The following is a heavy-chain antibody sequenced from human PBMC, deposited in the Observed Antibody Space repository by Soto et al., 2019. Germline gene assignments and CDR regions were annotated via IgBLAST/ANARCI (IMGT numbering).Heavy chain of an antibody. CDR1: GFTFSGYW. J-gene: IGHJ6*03. V-gene: IGHV3-49*04. CDR2: IRSKAYGGTT. D-gene: IGHD6-13*01. CDR3: TREGIAAAGIVYYYYMDV. Sequence: GGSLRLSCAASGFTFSGYWMHWVRQAPGKGLVWVGFIRSKAYGGTTEYAASVKGRFTISRDDSKSIAYLQMNSLKTEDTAVYYCTREGIAAAGIVYYYYMDVWGKGTTVTVSS.